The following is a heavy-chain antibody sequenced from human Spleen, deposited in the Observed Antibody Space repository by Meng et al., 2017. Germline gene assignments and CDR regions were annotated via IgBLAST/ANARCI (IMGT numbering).Heavy chain of an antibody. J-gene: IGHJ4*02. Sequence: SETLSLTCAVYGASFSDYFWSWIRQPAGKGLEWIGRIYTSGSTNYNPSLKNRVTMSVDTSKNQFSLRLSSVTAADTAVYYCARDRSYSYDSSGYHTMLFDYWGQGTLVTVSS. D-gene: IGHD3-22*01. CDR1: GASFSDYF. CDR3: ARDRSYSYDSSGYHTMLFDY. V-gene: IGHV4-4*07. CDR2: IYTSGST.